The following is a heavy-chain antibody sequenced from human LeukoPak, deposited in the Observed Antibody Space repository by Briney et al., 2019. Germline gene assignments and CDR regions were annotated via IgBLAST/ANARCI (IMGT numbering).Heavy chain of an antibody. D-gene: IGHD3-3*01. CDR1: GGSISSYY. CDR3: ARLPGADYDFWSGYYGYYFDY. V-gene: IGHV4-59*08. J-gene: IGHJ4*02. Sequence: SETLSLTCTVSGGSISSYYWSWIRQPPGKGLEWIGYIYYSGSTNYNPSLKSRVTISVDTSKNQFSLKLSSVTAADTAVYYCARLPGADYDFWSGYYGYYFDYWGQGTLVTVSS. CDR2: IYYSGST.